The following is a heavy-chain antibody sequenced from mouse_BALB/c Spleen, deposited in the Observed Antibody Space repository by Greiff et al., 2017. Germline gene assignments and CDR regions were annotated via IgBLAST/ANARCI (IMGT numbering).Heavy chain of an antibody. V-gene: IGHV14-1*02. CDR2: IDPENGNT. D-gene: IGHD2-4*01. CDR3: ARSGLSTMITPWFAD. Sequence: EVMLVESGAELVRPGALVKLSCKASGFNIKDYYMHWVEQRPEQGLEWIGWIDPENGNTIYDPKFQGKASITADTSSNTAYLQLSSLTSEDTAVYYCARSGLSTMITPWFADWGQGTLVTVSA. J-gene: IGHJ3*01. CDR1: GFNIKDYY.